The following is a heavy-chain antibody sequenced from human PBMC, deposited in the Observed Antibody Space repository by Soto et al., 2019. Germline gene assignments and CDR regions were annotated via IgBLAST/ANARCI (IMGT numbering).Heavy chain of an antibody. CDR1: GGSISNYY. CDR3: AASRGMASFLDY. CDR2: IYYSGST. V-gene: IGHV4-59*13. Sequence: PLATLSLTCTVSGGSISNYYWSWIRPPPGKGLEWIGYIYYSGSTNYNPSLKSRLIISGDTSKNQFSLKLSSVTAADTAVYYCAASRGMASFLDYWGQGILVTVSS. J-gene: IGHJ4*02. D-gene: IGHD3-16*01.